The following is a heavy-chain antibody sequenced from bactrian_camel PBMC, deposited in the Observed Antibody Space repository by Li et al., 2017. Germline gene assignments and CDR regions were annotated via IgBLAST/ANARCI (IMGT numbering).Heavy chain of an antibody. CDR2: IISDDGST. J-gene: IGHJ4*01. V-gene: IGHV3S63*01. CDR1: GFTFDDSE. CDR3: AADLRAQLGNWHLRFCPDPRYVY. D-gene: IGHD7*01. Sequence: HVQLVESGGGSVQAGGSLRLSCTASGFTFDDSEMGWYRQAPGSECELVSIISDDGSTYYADSVKGRFTISQDIAEKTVYLQMNSLKPEDTAVYYCAADLRAQLGNWHLRFCPDPRYVYWGQGTQVTVSS.